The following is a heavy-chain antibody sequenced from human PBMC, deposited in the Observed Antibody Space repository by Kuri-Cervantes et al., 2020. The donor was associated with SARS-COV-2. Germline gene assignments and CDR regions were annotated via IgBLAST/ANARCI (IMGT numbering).Heavy chain of an antibody. CDR3: AKERTSGYSYGWNYYYYGMDV. CDR2: ISYDGSNK. Sequence: GGSLRLSCAASGFTVSSYGMHWVRQAPGKGLEWVAVISYDGSNKNYADSVKGRFTISRDNSKNTLYLQMNGLRAEDTAVYYCAKERTSGYSYGWNYYYYGMDVWGQGTTVTVSS. D-gene: IGHD5-18*01. J-gene: IGHJ6*02. CDR1: GFTVSSYG. V-gene: IGHV3-30*18.